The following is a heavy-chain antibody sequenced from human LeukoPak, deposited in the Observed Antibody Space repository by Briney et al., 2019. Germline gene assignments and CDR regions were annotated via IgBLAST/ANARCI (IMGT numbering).Heavy chain of an antibody. Sequence: SETLSLTCTVSGDSISSYHWSWIRQPAGKGLEWIGRIYTSGSTSYNPSRKSRVTMSVDTSKNQFSLTLSSVTAADTAVYYCAREDFRAAAPDLWGRGTLVAVSS. J-gene: IGHJ2*01. V-gene: IGHV4-4*07. CDR2: IYTSGST. CDR1: GDSISSYH. D-gene: IGHD6-13*01. CDR3: AREDFRAAAPDL.